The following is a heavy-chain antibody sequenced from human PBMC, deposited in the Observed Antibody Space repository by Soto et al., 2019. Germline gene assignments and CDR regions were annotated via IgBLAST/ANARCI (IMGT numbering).Heavy chain of an antibody. CDR2: ISVSSTTI. V-gene: IGHV3-48*02. Sequence: GGSLRLSCAASGFTVSSYSMNWVRHAPGKGLDWLSYISVSSTTIYCADSVKRRYTLSSDNAKNSMYLQMNSLRDEATDVYYCGSPGPKGRYYGGSAFDIWGQGTMVTVS. CDR3: GSPGPKGRYYGGSAFDI. J-gene: IGHJ3*02. CDR1: GFTVSSYS. D-gene: IGHD1-26*01.